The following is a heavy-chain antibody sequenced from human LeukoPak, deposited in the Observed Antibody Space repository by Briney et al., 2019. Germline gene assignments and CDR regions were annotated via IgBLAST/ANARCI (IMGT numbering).Heavy chain of an antibody. Sequence: GGSLRLSCAASGFTFRSYGMSWVRQAPGKGLEWVSTISGSGGSTYYADSVKGRFTISRDNSKNTLYLQMNSLRAEDTAVYYCAKDQQSISYSPWGQGTLVTVSS. D-gene: IGHD4-11*01. CDR2: ISGSGGST. J-gene: IGHJ5*02. V-gene: IGHV3-23*01. CDR1: GFTFRSYG. CDR3: AKDQQSISYSP.